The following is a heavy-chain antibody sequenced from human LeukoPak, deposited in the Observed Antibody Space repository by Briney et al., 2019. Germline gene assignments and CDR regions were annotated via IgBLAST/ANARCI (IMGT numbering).Heavy chain of an antibody. V-gene: IGHV3-23*01. Sequence: GGSLRLSCAASGFTFTIYGMSWLRQAPGKGLEWVSSISGSGGRTYYADSVKVRFTISRDNSKNTLYLQMNSLRAEDTAVYYCAKDLRWSAADTVFDYWGQGTLVTVSS. J-gene: IGHJ4*02. CDR3: AKDLRWSAADTVFDY. CDR1: GFTFTIYG. CDR2: ISGSGGRT. D-gene: IGHD6-13*01.